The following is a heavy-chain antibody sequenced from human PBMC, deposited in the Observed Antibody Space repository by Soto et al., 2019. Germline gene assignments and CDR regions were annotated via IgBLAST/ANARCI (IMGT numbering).Heavy chain of an antibody. V-gene: IGHV1-24*01. J-gene: IGHJ6*02. Sequence: ASVKVSCKVSGYTLTELSMHWVRRAPGKGLEWMGGFDPEDGETIYAQKFQGRVTMTEDTSTDTAYMELSSLRSEDTAVYYCATTPMKDILTGPLYYYYYGMDVWGQGTTVTSP. CDR2: FDPEDGET. CDR1: GYTLTELS. CDR3: ATTPMKDILTGPLYYYYYGMDV. D-gene: IGHD3-9*01.